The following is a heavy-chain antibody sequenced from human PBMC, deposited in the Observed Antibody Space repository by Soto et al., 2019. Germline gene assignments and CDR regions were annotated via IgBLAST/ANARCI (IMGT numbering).Heavy chain of an antibody. Sequence: GGSLRLSCSASGFTFSSYAMHWVRQAPGKGLEYVSAISSNGGCTDYADSLKGKLTISRDNSKNTLYLQMSSLRAEDTAVYYCVKDSVGDTAMARFGYGMDVWGQGTTVTVSS. CDR1: GFTFSSYA. CDR2: ISSNGGCT. V-gene: IGHV3-64D*08. J-gene: IGHJ6*02. CDR3: VKDSVGDTAMARFGYGMDV. D-gene: IGHD5-18*01.